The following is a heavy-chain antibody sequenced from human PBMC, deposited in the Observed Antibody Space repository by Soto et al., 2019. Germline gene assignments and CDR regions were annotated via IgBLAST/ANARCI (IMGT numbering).Heavy chain of an antibody. J-gene: IGHJ3*02. CDR2: IYYSGST. CDR3: ARGPNCSSTSCYDAFDI. Sequence: SETLSLTCTVSGGSISSGGYYWSWIRQHPGKGLEWIGYIYYSGSTYYNPSLKSRVTISVDTSKNQFSLKLSSVTAADTAVYYCARGPNCSSTSCYDAFDIWGQETMLTVSS. V-gene: IGHV4-31*03. CDR1: GGSISSGGYY. D-gene: IGHD2-2*01.